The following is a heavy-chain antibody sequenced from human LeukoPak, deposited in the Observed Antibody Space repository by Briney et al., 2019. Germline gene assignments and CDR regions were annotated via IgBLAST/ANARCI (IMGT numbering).Heavy chain of an antibody. CDR1: GYTFTGYY. CDR2: INPNSGGT. CDR3: ASSHLEVPAATGDDAFDI. Sequence: GASVKVSCKASGYTFTGYYMHWVRQAPGQGLEWMGWINPNSGGTNYAQKFQGRVTMTRDTSISTAYMELSRLRSDDTAVYYCASSHLEVPAATGDDAFDIWGQGTMVTVSS. V-gene: IGHV1-2*02. D-gene: IGHD2-2*01. J-gene: IGHJ3*02.